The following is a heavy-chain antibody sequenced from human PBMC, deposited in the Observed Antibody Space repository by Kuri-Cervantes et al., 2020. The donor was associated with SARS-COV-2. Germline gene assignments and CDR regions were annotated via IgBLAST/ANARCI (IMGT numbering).Heavy chain of an antibody. CDR3: ARLDPVIFSEKAFDI. Sequence: ASVKVSCKASGYTFNGYYIHSVRPATGQGLEWMGWLNPNSGGTNYAQKFQGRVSMDRDTSISTAYMELSTLRSDDTAVYYCARLDPVIFSEKAFDIWGQGTMVTVSS. D-gene: IGHD3-22*01. J-gene: IGHJ3*02. CDR1: GYTFNGYY. V-gene: IGHV1-2*02. CDR2: LNPNSGGT.